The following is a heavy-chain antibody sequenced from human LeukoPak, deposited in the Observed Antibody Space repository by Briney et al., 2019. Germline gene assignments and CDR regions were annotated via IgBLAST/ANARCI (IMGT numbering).Heavy chain of an antibody. D-gene: IGHD5-18*01. J-gene: IGHJ6*02. CDR2: INHSGST. CDR3: ARGSSWIQLRPVYYYGMDV. Sequence: SETLSLTCAVYGGSFSGYYWSWIRQPPGKGLEWIGEINHSGSTNYNPSLKSRVTIPVDTSKNQFSLKLSSVTAADTAVYYCARGSSWIQLRPVYYYGMDVWGQGTTVTVSS. CDR1: GGSFSGYY. V-gene: IGHV4-34*01.